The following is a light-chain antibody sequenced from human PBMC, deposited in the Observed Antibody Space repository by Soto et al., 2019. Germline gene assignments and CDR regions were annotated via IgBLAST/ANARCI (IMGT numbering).Light chain of an antibody. CDR3: MQALQTPVT. J-gene: IGKJ4*01. CDR2: LGS. Sequence: DIVMTQSPLSLSVTPGEPASISCRSSQSLLHSNGYKYLDWYLQKPGQSPQLLIYLGSYRASGVPDRFSGSGSGTDFTLKISRVEAEDVGVYYCMQALQTPVTFGGGTKVEMK. V-gene: IGKV2-28*01. CDR1: QSLLHSNGYKY.